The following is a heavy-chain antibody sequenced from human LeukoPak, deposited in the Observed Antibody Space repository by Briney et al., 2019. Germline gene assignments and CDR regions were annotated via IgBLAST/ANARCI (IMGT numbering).Heavy chain of an antibody. J-gene: IGHJ3*02. D-gene: IGHD3-22*01. Sequence: ASVKVSCKASGYTFTSYDINRVRQATGQGLEWMGWMNPNSGNTGYAQKFQGRVTITRNTSISTAYMELSSLRSEDTAVYYCARLNYYDSSGYVAFDIWGQGTMVTVSS. CDR1: GYTFTSYD. CDR3: ARLNYYDSSGYVAFDI. V-gene: IGHV1-8*03. CDR2: MNPNSGNT.